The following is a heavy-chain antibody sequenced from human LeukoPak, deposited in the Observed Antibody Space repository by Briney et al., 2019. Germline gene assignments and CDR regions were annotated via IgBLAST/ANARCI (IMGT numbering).Heavy chain of an antibody. J-gene: IGHJ4*02. CDR3: ARDNYYGSGSYLV. V-gene: IGHV3-30*04. CDR2: ISYDGSNK. Sequence: GRSLRLSCAASGFTFSSYAMHWVRQAPGKGLEWVAVISYDGSNKYYADSVKGRFTISRDNSKNTLYLQMSSLRAEDTAVYYCARDNYYGSGSYLVWGQGTLVTVSS. D-gene: IGHD3-10*01. CDR1: GFTFSSYA.